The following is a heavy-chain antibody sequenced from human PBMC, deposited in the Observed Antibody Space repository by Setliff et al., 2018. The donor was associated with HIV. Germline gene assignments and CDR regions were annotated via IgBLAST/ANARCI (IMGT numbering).Heavy chain of an antibody. CDR2: ISTYNGNT. J-gene: IGHJ4*02. D-gene: IGHD3-10*01. Sequence: ASVKVSCKASGHTFNNYGISWVRQAPGQGLEWMGWISTYNGNTNYAQKFQGRVTLTTDTSTNTAYMELRGLKSDDTAMYYCARDSEAGVWGQGTLVTVSS. CDR1: GHTFNNYG. V-gene: IGHV1-18*01. CDR3: ARDSEAGV.